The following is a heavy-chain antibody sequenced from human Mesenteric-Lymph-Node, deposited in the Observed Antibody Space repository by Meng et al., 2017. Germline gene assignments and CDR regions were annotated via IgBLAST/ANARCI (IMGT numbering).Heavy chain of an antibody. CDR3: ARHVPYSSSSPFFDY. J-gene: IGHJ4*02. CDR1: GYGFYGYW. V-gene: IGHV5-51*01. D-gene: IGHD6-6*01. CDR2: IYPDDSST. Sequence: KVSCKGSGYGFYGYWIVWVRQMPGKGLEWMGIIYPDDSSTRYSPSFQGQVTFSADKSINTAYLQWSSLKASDSAMYYCARHVPYSSSSPFFDYWGQGTLVTVSS.